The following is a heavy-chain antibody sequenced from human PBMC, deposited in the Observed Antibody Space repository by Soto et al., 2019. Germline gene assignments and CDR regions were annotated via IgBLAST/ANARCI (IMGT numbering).Heavy chain of an antibody. Sequence: GGSLRLSCAASGFTFSSYSMNWVRQAPGKGLEWVSYISSSSSTIYYADSVKGRFTISRDNAKNSLYLQMNSLRDEDTAVYYCARDQGGYCSGGSCNYGMDVWGQGTTVTVSS. D-gene: IGHD2-15*01. V-gene: IGHV3-48*02. CDR1: GFTFSSYS. CDR2: ISSSSSTI. CDR3: ARDQGGYCSGGSCNYGMDV. J-gene: IGHJ6*01.